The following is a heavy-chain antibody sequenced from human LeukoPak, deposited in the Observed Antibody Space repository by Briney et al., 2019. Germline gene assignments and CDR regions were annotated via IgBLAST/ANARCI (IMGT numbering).Heavy chain of an antibody. CDR3: ARLDIVVVPAAIGIHDAFDI. Sequence: SETLSLTCAASGYSISSGYYWGWIRQPPGKGLEWIGSIYHSGSTYYNPSLKSRVTISVDTSKNQFSLKLSSVTAADTAVYYCARLDIVVVPAAIGIHDAFDIWGQGTMATVSS. CDR1: GYSISSGYY. V-gene: IGHV4-38-2*01. CDR2: IYHSGST. D-gene: IGHD2-2*02. J-gene: IGHJ3*02.